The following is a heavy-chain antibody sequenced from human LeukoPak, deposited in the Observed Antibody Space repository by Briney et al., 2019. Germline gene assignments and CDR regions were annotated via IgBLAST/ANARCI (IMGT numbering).Heavy chain of an antibody. V-gene: IGHV1-3*01. J-gene: IGHJ4*02. D-gene: IGHD2-15*01. CDR3: ARAHCSVGSCHNDY. CDR1: GYTFTSYA. Sequence: ASVKVSCKASGYTFTSYAMHWVRQAPGQRLEWMGWINAGNGNTKYSQKFQGRVTITRDTSASTAYMELSSLRSEDTAVYYCARAHCSVGSCHNDYWGQGTLVTVSS. CDR2: INAGNGNT.